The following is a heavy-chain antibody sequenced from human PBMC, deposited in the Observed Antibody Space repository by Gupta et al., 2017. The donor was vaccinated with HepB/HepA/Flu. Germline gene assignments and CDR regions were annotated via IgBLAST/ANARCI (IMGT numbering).Heavy chain of an antibody. V-gene: IGHV3-11*04. D-gene: IGHD2-15*01. J-gene: IGHJ5*02. Sequence: QVPLVESGGGLGTSGGSLRLSCAASGCDFTAFYVTGIRQAAGKGLEWVAYINGTTRNDYYADSVKVHITLSRDIAKEVVSLHMDSLRAEDTAVYYCAICSQLVAAAESWGQGTLVTVAS. CDR3: AICSQLVAAAES. CDR2: INGTTRND. CDR1: GCDFTAFY.